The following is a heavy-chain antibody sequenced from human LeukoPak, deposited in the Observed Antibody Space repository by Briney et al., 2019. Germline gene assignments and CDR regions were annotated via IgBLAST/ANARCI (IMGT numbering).Heavy chain of an antibody. CDR1: GYIFTAYY. CDR2: IDPNSGGA. D-gene: IGHD3-10*01. V-gene: IGHV1-2*02. Sequence: ASVKVSCKASGYIFTAYYIHWVRQAPGQGLEWMGWIDPNSGGANYAQKYQGRVTMTRDTSISTAYMELSRLKSDDTAVYYCASSGAMVRGINDYFDPWGQGTLVTVSS. CDR3: ASSGAMVRGINDYFDP. J-gene: IGHJ5*02.